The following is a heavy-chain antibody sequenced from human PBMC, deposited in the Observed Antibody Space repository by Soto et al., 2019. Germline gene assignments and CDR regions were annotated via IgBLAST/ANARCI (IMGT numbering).Heavy chain of an antibody. J-gene: IGHJ6*04. V-gene: IGHV3-30-3*01. CDR1: GFTFSSYA. Sequence: QVQLVESGGGVVQPGRSLRLSCAASGFTFSSYAMHWVRQAPGKGLEWVAVISYDGSNKYYADSVKGRFTISRDNSHNTQYLQLNTVRAEGRGVYYVVRDKAARASNHGMHVWAEGTTDTVPS. CDR2: ISYDGSNK. D-gene: IGHD6-25*01. CDR3: VRDKAARASNHGMHV.